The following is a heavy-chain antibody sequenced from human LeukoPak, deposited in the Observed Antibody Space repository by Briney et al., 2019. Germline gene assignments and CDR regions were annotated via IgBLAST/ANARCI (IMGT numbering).Heavy chain of an antibody. J-gene: IGHJ6*02. CDR2: ISSSSSYI. D-gene: IGHD2-2*01. CDR1: GFTFSSYS. Sequence: GGSLRLSCAASGFTFSSYSMNWVRQAPGKGLEWVSSISSSSSYIYYADSVKGRFTISRDNAKNSLYLQMNSLRAEDTAVYYCARVRDQQPYGMDVWAQGPTVTVSS. CDR3: ARVRDQQPYGMDV. V-gene: IGHV3-21*04.